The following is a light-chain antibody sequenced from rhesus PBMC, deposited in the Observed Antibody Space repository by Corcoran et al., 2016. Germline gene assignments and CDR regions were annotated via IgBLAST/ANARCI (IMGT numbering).Light chain of an antibody. CDR3: LQHNSYPWT. J-gene: IGKJ1*01. Sequence: DIRMTQSPSSLSASVGDTVTITCRASQGISSSLNWFQQKPGKAPKLLIYAASSWEGGVPSRFSGSGSGTEFTLTISSLQPEDFAAYYCLQHNSYPWTCGQGTKVEIK. CDR2: AAS. CDR1: QGISSS. V-gene: IGKV1-28*01.